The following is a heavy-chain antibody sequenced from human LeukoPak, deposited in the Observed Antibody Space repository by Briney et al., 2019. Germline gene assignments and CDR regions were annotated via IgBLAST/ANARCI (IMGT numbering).Heavy chain of an antibody. CDR1: GVSISSSNSY. CDR2: IYYSGNT. Sequence: PSETLSLTCTVSGVSISSSNSYWGWIRQPPGKGLEWIGSIYYSGNTYYNASLKSQVSISIDTSENQFSLRLTSVTAADTAVYYCARQTGSGLFILPGGQGTLVTVSS. CDR3: ARQTGSGLFILP. V-gene: IGHV4-39*01. D-gene: IGHD3/OR15-3a*01. J-gene: IGHJ4*02.